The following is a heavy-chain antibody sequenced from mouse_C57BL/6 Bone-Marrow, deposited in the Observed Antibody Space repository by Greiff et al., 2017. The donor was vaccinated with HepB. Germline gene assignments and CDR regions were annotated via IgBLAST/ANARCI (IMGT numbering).Heavy chain of an antibody. CDR2: ISDGGSYT. D-gene: IGHD1-1*01. V-gene: IGHV5-4*01. CDR3: ARVYYGSSYGYFDV. Sequence: EVQRVESGGGLVKPGGSLKLSCAASGFTFSSYAMSWVRQTPEKRLEWVATISDGGSYTYYPDNVKGRFTISRDNAKNNLYLQMSHLKSEDTAMYYCARVYYGSSYGYFDVWGTGTTVTVSS. J-gene: IGHJ1*03. CDR1: GFTFSSYA.